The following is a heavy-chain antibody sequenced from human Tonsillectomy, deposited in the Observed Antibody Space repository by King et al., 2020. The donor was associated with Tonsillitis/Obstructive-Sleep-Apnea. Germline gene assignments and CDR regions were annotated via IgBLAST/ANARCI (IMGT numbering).Heavy chain of an antibody. V-gene: IGHV3-9*01. D-gene: IGHD2-21*01. CDR3: AKGRCGGDCPIDY. Sequence: VQLVESGGGLVQPGRSLRLSCAASGFTFDDYAMHWVRHAPGKGLEWVSGLSWNSGSIGYADSVKGRFTISRDNAKNSLYLQMNSLRAEDTALYYCAKGRCGGDCPIDYWGQGTLVTVSS. J-gene: IGHJ4*02. CDR2: LSWNSGSI. CDR1: GFTFDDYA.